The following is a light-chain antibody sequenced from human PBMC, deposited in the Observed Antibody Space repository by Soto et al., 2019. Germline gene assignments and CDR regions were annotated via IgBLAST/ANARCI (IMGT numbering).Light chain of an antibody. J-gene: IGLJ2*01. V-gene: IGLV2-11*01. Sequence: QSALTQPRSVSGSPGQSVTISCTGTSSDVGGYNYVSWYQQHPGKAPKLMIYDGYDVSKRPSGVPDRFSGSKSGNTASLTISGLQAEDEADYYCCSYAGSYTLFGGGTKVTVL. CDR2: DVS. CDR3: CSYAGSYTL. CDR1: SSDVGGYNY.